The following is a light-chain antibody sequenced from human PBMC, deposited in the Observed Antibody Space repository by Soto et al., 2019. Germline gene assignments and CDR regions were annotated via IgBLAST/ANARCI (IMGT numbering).Light chain of an antibody. CDR1: SSNIGSNT. V-gene: IGLV1-44*01. J-gene: IGLJ1*01. CDR3: AAWDDSLIGYV. Sequence: QSVLTQPPSTSGTPGQRVTISCSGSSSNIGSNTVSWCQQLPGTAPEPLIYNNNQRPSGVPDRFSGSKSGTSASLAISGLQSEDEADYYCAAWDDSLIGYVFGTGTKVTVL. CDR2: NNN.